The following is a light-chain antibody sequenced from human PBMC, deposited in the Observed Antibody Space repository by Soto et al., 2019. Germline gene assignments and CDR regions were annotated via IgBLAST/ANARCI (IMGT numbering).Light chain of an antibody. CDR1: QSVSSN. Sequence: EIVMTQSPATLSVSPGERATLSCRASQSVSSNLAWYQQKPGQAPRLLIYGASTRATGIPARFSGSGSGTEFTLTISSLQSEDFAVYYCHQYNNWPPWTFGPGTKVVIK. J-gene: IGKJ1*01. CDR2: GAS. V-gene: IGKV3-15*01. CDR3: HQYNNWPPWT.